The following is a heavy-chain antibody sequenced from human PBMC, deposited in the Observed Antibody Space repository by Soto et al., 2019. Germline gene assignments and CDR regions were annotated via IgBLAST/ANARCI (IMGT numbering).Heavy chain of an antibody. CDR1: GGTFNTFA. Sequence: QVQLEQSGAEVKKPGSSVKVSCKASGGTFNTFAISWVRQAPGQGLEWIGGIIPIFETANYAQRLQDRLTITADESTRTANMELSRLTSDDTAIYFCATSTSSSWQNDYWGLGTLVVVSS. J-gene: IGHJ4*02. CDR3: ATSTSSSWQNDY. CDR2: IIPIFETA. V-gene: IGHV1-69*01. D-gene: IGHD6-13*01.